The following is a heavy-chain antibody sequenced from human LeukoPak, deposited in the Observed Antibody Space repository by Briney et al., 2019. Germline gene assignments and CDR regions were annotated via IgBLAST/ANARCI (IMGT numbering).Heavy chain of an antibody. D-gene: IGHD3-10*01. CDR2: IKSRTDGGTT. Sequence: GESLRLSCTTSGFNFNSAWMNWVRQAPGKGLEWVGRIKSRTDGGTTVYSAPVKGRFTISRDDSKNTLYLQMNSLKTEDTAVYYCTTDNPPPWFGELENYWGQGTLVTVSS. CDR3: TTDNPPPWFGELENY. CDR1: GFNFNSAW. V-gene: IGHV3-15*07. J-gene: IGHJ4*02.